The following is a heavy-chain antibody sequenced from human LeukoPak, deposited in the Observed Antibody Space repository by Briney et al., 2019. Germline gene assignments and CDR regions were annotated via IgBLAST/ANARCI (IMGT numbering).Heavy chain of an antibody. CDR1: GFTFSNYA. Sequence: HPGGSLRLSCAASGFTFSNYAMSWVRQAPGKGLEWVSAIVGSASSTFYADSVKGRFTTSRDNSKNTLYLQMNSLRVEDTAVYYRAKEVAEVGTGAFDFWGQGTMVTVSS. CDR3: AKEVAEVGTGAFDF. V-gene: IGHV3-23*01. D-gene: IGHD6-13*01. CDR2: IVGSASST. J-gene: IGHJ3*01.